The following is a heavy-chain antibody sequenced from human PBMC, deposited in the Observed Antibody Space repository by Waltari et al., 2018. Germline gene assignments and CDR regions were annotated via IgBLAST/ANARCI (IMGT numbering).Heavy chain of an antibody. CDR3: AREVTVGVGATDY. J-gene: IGHJ4*02. V-gene: IGHV1-46*01. CDR1: GYTFTSYY. D-gene: IGHD1-26*01. Sequence: QVQLVQSGPEVKKPGASMKVSCKASGYTFTSYYMHWVRQAPGQGLEGVARISPVGDATIYAQGFQGRATMTRDTSTSTIYMDLSSLTSEDTAVYYCAREVTVGVGATDYWGQGTLVTVSS. CDR2: ISPVGDAT.